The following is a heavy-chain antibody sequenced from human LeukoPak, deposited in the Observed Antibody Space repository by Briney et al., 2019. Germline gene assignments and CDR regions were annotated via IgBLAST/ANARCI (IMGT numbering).Heavy chain of an antibody. V-gene: IGHV4-59*01. CDR2: IYYSGST. D-gene: IGHD3-9*01. J-gene: IGHJ4*02. Sequence: SETLSLTCTVSGGSISSYYWSWLRQPPGKGLEWIGYIYYSGSTNYNPSLKSRVTISVDTSKNQFSLKLSSVTAADTAGYYCARVRGYDILTGCFDYWGQGTLVTVSS. CDR1: GGSISSYY. CDR3: ARVRGYDILTGCFDY.